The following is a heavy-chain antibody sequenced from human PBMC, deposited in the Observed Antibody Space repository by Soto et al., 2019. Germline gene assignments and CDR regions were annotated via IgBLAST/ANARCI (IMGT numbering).Heavy chain of an antibody. J-gene: IGHJ3*01. CDR2: ISSNSTHI. Sequence: EVQLVESGGGLVKPGKSLRLACAGSGYTFSFYSMIWVRQAPGKGLEWVSSISSNSTHIYYTDSVKGRFTISRDNAKKSLYLQMNSLRGKVTALYYSVTAEDAVDVWGQGTRVTVSS. CDR1: GYTFSFYS. V-gene: IGHV3-21*01. CDR3: VTAEDAVDV.